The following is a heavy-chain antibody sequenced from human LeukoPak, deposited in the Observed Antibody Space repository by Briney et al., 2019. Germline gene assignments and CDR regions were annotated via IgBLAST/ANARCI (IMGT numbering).Heavy chain of an antibody. J-gene: IGHJ5*02. Sequence: GGSLRLSCAASGFTFSSYSMNWIRQAPGKGLEWVSSISSSSSYIYYADSVKGRFTISRDNAKNSLYLQMNSLRAEDTAVYYCARELGIAVAGTNNWFDPWGQGTLVTVSS. V-gene: IGHV3-21*01. CDR1: GFTFSSYS. CDR3: ARELGIAVAGTNNWFDP. CDR2: ISSSSSYI. D-gene: IGHD6-19*01.